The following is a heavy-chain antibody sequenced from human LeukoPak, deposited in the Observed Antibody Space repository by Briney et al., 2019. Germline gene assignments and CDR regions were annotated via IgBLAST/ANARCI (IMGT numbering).Heavy chain of an antibody. J-gene: IGHJ4*02. D-gene: IGHD5-24*01. CDR2: MNPNSGNT. CDR3: TRAARGWLQLNY. Sequence: ASVKVSCKASGDTFTSYDINWVRQATGQGLERMGWMNPNSGNTGYAQKFQGRVTMTRNTSISTAYMELSSLRSEDTAVYYCTRAARGWLQLNYWGQGTLVTVSS. V-gene: IGHV1-8*01. CDR1: GDTFTSYD.